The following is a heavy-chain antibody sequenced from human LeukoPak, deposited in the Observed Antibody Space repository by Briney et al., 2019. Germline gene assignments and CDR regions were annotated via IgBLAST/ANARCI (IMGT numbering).Heavy chain of an antibody. CDR3: AGLGSGSYYMGEVDY. CDR2: IYPGDSDT. J-gene: IGHJ4*02. D-gene: IGHD3-10*01. CDR1: GYSFTSYW. V-gene: IGHV5-51*01. Sequence: GESLKISCKGSGYSFTSYWIGWVRQMPGKGLEWMGIIYPGDSDTRYSPSFQGQVTISADKSISTAYLQWSSLKASDTAMYYCAGLGSGSYYMGEVDYWGQGTLVTVSS.